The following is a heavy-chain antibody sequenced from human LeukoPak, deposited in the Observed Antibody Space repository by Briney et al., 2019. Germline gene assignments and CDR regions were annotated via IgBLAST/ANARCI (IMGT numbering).Heavy chain of an antibody. CDR1: GFTFSSYA. D-gene: IGHD1-26*01. J-gene: IGHJ4*02. Sequence: PGGSLRLSCAASGFTFSSYAMSWVRHAPGKGLELVSAISSSGGNTYYADSVKGRFTISRDNSKNTLYLQMNSLRAEDTAVYYCAKGGSDYDDHGYSFDYWGQGALVTVSS. V-gene: IGHV3-23*01. CDR3: AKGGSDYDDHGYSFDY. CDR2: ISSSGGNT.